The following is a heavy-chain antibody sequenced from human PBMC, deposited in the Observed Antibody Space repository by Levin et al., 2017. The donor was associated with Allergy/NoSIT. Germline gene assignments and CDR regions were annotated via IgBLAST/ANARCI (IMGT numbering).Heavy chain of an antibody. D-gene: IGHD6-19*01. J-gene: IGHJ4*02. Sequence: SQTLSLTCTVSGVSIINYYWTWIRQPPGKGLEWIGYIKYTGTTNYNPSLNGRVTISVDISKNQISLMLTSVSAADTAVYYCARLPDISGWPFDSWGQGILVTVSS. CDR1: GVSIINYY. CDR2: IKYTGTT. V-gene: IGHV4-59*01. CDR3: ARLPDISGWPFDS.